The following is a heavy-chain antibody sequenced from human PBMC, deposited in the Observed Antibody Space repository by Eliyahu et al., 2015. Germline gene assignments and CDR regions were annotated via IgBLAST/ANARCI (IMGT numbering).Heavy chain of an antibody. CDR1: GFSLSTSGMR. CDR3: VRSSHTITWFDFDY. CDR2: IDWDDAK. D-gene: IGHD3-10*01. V-gene: IGHV2-70*04. J-gene: IGHJ4*02. Sequence: QVTLKESGPALVKPTQTLTLTCTFSGFSLSTSGMRVSWVRQPPGKALEWVARIDWDDAKSYSTSLKTRLTISKDTSKNQVVLTLTNMDPVDTATYYCVRSSHTITWFDFDYWGQGTLVTVSS.